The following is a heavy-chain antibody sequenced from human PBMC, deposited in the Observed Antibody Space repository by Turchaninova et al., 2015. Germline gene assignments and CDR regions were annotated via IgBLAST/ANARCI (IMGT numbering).Heavy chain of an antibody. Sequence: QVQLVQSGAELKKPGSSVKVSCKASAGTFNTHAITWVRQAPGQGLEWVGGSSPSLNIVNYALKFKGRLTMTAGNSTTTAYMELSSLRSEDTAVYYCARAPVPTYYDSSGYYSDYWGQGTLVTVSS. V-gene: IGHV1-69*10. J-gene: IGHJ4*02. CDR1: AGTFNTHA. D-gene: IGHD3-22*01. CDR3: ARAPVPTYYDSSGYYSDY. CDR2: SSPSLNIV.